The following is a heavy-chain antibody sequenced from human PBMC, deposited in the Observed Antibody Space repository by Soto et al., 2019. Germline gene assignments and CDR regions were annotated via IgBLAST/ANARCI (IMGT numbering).Heavy chain of an antibody. CDR1: GFTFGDYW. Sequence: PGGSLRLSCAASGFTFGDYWMHWVRQAPGKGPEWVSRMTSDGRTIQYADSVKGRFTAPRDNAKSTLYLQMNSLRVEDTAVYYCARAYTGRLPRRADYYYALDVWGQGIMVTVSS. CDR3: ARAYTGRLPRRADYYYALDV. CDR2: MTSDGRTI. D-gene: IGHD2-15*01. V-gene: IGHV3-74*01. J-gene: IGHJ6*02.